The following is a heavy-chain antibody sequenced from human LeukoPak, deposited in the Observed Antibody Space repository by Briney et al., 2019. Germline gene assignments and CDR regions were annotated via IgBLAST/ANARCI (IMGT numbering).Heavy chain of an antibody. CDR3: ARHNGATISDGDY. Sequence: RGESLKISCKGSGYTFSSYWIGWVRQLPGKGLEWMGIIYPGDSDTRYSPSFQGQVTISADKSISTAYLQWSSLKASDTAMYYCARHNGATISDGDYWGQGTLVTVSS. D-gene: IGHD3-9*01. J-gene: IGHJ4*02. V-gene: IGHV5-51*01. CDR1: GYTFSSYW. CDR2: IYPGDSDT.